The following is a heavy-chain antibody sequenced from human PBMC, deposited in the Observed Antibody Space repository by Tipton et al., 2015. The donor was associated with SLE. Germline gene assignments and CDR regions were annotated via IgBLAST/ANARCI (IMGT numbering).Heavy chain of an antibody. CDR1: GFTFSDYY. J-gene: IGHJ3*02. CDR3: ARVGVGATDDAFDI. D-gene: IGHD1-26*01. Sequence: GSLRLSCAASGFTFSDYYMSWIRQAPGKGLEWVSYISSSSSYIYYADSVKGRFTISRDNAKNSLYLQMNSLRAEDTAVYYCARVGVGATDDAFDIWGQGTMVTVSS. CDR2: ISSSSSYI. V-gene: IGHV3-11*06.